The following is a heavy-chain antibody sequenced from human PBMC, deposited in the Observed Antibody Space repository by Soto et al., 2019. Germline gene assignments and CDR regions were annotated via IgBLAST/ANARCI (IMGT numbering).Heavy chain of an antibody. V-gene: IGHV3-48*02. CDR1: GFTFSSYS. Sequence: SLRLSCAASGFTFSSYSMNWVRQAPGKGLEWVSYISSSSSTIYYADSVKGRFTISRDNAKNSLYLQMNSLRDEDTAVYYCARETRFLEWSLQYYYYGMDVWGQGTTVTVSS. CDR2: ISSSSSTI. CDR3: ARETRFLEWSLQYYYYGMDV. D-gene: IGHD3-3*01. J-gene: IGHJ6*02.